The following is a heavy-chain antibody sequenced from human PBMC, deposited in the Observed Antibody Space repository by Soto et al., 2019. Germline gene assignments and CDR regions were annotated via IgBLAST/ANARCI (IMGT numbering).Heavy chain of an antibody. Sequence: QVQLVESGGGVVQPGRSLRLSCAASGFTFSSHAMHWVRQAPGKGLEWVAVISYDGSNKFYADSVKGRFTISRDNSKNTVYLQMNGLIAEDTAVYYCARDGGAVLAPAAMVNGLDVWGQGTRVTVSS. V-gene: IGHV3-30-3*01. J-gene: IGHJ6*02. CDR2: ISYDGSNK. CDR3: ARDGGAVLAPAAMVNGLDV. D-gene: IGHD2-2*01. CDR1: GFTFSSHA.